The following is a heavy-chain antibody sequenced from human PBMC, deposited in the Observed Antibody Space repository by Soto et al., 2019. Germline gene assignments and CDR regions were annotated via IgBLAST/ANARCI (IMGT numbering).Heavy chain of an antibody. Sequence: ASVKVSCKASGGTFSSYTISWVRQAPGQGLEWMGRIIPILGIANYAQKFQGRVTITADKSTSTAYMELSSLRSEDTAVYYCARPVNDYGDYGWGQGTLVTVSS. J-gene: IGHJ4*02. V-gene: IGHV1-69*02. D-gene: IGHD4-17*01. CDR1: GGTFSSYT. CDR3: ARPVNDYGDYG. CDR2: IIPILGIA.